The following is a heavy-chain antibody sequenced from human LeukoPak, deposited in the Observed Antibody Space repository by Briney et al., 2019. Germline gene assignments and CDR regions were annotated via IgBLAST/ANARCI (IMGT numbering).Heavy chain of an antibody. CDR3: ARHTLIAVAGGSFDY. V-gene: IGHV4-34*01. CDR1: GGSFSGYY. Sequence: SETLSLTCAVFGGSFSGYYWSWIRQPPGKGLEWIGEINHSGSTNYNPSLKSRVTISVDTSKNQFSLKLSSVTAADTAVYYCARHTLIAVAGGSFDYWGQGTLVTVSS. J-gene: IGHJ4*02. CDR2: INHSGST. D-gene: IGHD6-19*01.